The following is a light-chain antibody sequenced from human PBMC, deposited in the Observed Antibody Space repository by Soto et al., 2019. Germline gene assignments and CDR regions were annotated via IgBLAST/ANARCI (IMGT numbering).Light chain of an antibody. CDR3: HQYNSYPWT. CDR2: KAS. CDR1: QSINSW. Sequence: DIQMTQSPSTLSASIGDRVTITCRASQSINSWLAWYQQKPGKAPKLLIYKASSLESGVPPRFSGSGSGTEFTLTISSLQPDDFTTYYCHQYNSYPWTFGQGTKVEIK. J-gene: IGKJ1*01. V-gene: IGKV1-5*03.